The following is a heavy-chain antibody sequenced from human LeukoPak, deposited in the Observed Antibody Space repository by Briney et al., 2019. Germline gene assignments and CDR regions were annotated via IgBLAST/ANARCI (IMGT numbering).Heavy chain of an antibody. J-gene: IGHJ4*02. D-gene: IGHD3-9*01. CDR2: IYHSGST. CDR3: ARSDILTGYYTKI. V-gene: IGHV4-38-2*02. Sequence: PSETLSLTCTVSGYSISSGYYWGWIRQPPGKGLEWIGSIYHSGSTYYNPSLKSRVTMSVDTSKNQFSLKLSSVTAADTAVYYCARSDILTGYYTKIWGQGTLVTVSS. CDR1: GYSISSGYY.